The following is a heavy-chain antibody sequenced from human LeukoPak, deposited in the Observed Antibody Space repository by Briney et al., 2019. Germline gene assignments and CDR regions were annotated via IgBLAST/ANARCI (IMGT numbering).Heavy chain of an antibody. Sequence: SETLSLTCTVSGGSISSGDYYWSWIRQPPGKGLEWIGYIYYSGSTYYNPSLKSRFTISVDTSKNQFSLKLSSVTAADTAVYYCARDLGWQLVIDPWGQGTLVTVSS. CDR1: GGSISSGDYY. CDR2: IYYSGST. D-gene: IGHD6-6*01. CDR3: ARDLGWQLVIDP. V-gene: IGHV4-30-4*08. J-gene: IGHJ5*02.